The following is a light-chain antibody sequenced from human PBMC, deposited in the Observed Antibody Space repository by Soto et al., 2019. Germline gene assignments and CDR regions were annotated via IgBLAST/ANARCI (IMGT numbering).Light chain of an antibody. CDR1: QSVLYSSNNNNY. V-gene: IGKV4-1*01. CDR3: QQYYDTPLT. J-gene: IGKJ4*01. Sequence: DIVMTQSPDSLAVSLGERATINCKSSQSVLYSSNNNNYLARYQQRPGQPPQLLIYWASTRESGVPDRFSGSGSGTDFTLTISSLQAEDVAVYYCQQYYDTPLTFGGGTKVDIK. CDR2: WAS.